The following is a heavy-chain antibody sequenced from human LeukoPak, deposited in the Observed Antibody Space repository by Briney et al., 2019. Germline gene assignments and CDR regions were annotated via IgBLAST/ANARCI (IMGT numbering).Heavy chain of an antibody. CDR2: INSDGSST. CDR3: ARGRYYGMDV. CDR1: GFTFSTFW. J-gene: IGHJ6*02. Sequence: GGSLRLSCAASGFTFSTFWMHWVRQAPGKGLVWVSGINSDGSSTTYADSVEGRFTISRDNAKNTLYLQMNNLRAEDTAVYYCARGRYYGMDVWGQGTTVTVSS. V-gene: IGHV3-74*03.